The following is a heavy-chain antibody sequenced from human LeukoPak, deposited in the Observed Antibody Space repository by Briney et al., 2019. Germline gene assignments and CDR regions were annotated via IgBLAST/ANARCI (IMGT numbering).Heavy chain of an antibody. V-gene: IGHV4-30-4*01. Sequence: SETLSLTCTVSGGSISTGDYYWSWIRQPPGKGLEWIGYIYYSGSTDYSPSLKSRVTISVDTSKNQFSLKLRSVTAADTAVYYCARGKSKFDYWGQGTLVTVSS. J-gene: IGHJ4*02. CDR2: IYYSGST. CDR1: GGSISTGDYY. CDR3: ARGKSKFDY.